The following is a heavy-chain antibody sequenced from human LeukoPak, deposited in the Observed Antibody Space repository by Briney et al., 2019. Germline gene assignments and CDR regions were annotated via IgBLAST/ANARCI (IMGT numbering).Heavy chain of an antibody. CDR2: ISSSSSTI. CDR3: ARDRWSSGWSDHYYYYYGMDV. Sequence: GGSLRLSCAASGFTFSSYSMKWVRQAPGKGLEWISYISSSSSTIYYADSVKGRFTISRDNSKNTLYLQMNSLRAEDTAVYYCARDRWSSGWSDHYYYYYGMDVWGQGTTVTVSS. D-gene: IGHD6-19*01. J-gene: IGHJ6*02. V-gene: IGHV3-48*01. CDR1: GFTFSSYS.